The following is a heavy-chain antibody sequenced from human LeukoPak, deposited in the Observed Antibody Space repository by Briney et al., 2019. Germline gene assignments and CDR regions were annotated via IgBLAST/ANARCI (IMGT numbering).Heavy chain of an antibody. Sequence: GESLKISCKGSGYSFTSYWIGWVRQMPGKGLEWMGIIYPGDSDTRYSPSFQGQVTISADKSISTAYLQCSSLKASDTAMYYCARHVTRTLYYFDYWGQGTLVTVSS. CDR3: ARHVTRTLYYFDY. D-gene: IGHD4-4*01. CDR2: IYPGDSDT. J-gene: IGHJ4*02. V-gene: IGHV5-51*01. CDR1: GYSFTSYW.